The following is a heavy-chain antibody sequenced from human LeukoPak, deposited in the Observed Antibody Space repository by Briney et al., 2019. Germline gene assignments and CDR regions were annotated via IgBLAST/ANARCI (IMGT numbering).Heavy chain of an antibody. CDR1: GGSFSGYY. D-gene: IGHD6-13*01. Sequence: SETLSLTCAVYGGSFSGYYWSWIRQPPGKGLEWIGEINHSGSTNYNPSLKSRVTISVDTSKNQFSLKLSSVTAADTAVYYCARFPWYSSSWYGSRHFDYWGQGTLVTVSS. V-gene: IGHV4-34*01. CDR2: INHSGST. CDR3: ARFPWYSSSWYGSRHFDY. J-gene: IGHJ4*02.